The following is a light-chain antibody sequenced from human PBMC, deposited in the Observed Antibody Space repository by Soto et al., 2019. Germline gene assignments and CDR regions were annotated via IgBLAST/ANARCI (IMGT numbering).Light chain of an antibody. V-gene: IGKV1-33*01. J-gene: IGKJ4*01. Sequence: DIQMTQSPSSLSASVGDRVTITCQASQDISNCLNWYQQKPGKAHKLLIYDASKLETGVPSRFSGSGSATDFTLTIRSLQAEDIARYYCQQCDQLPLTFGGGTKVDIK. CDR3: QQCDQLPLT. CDR1: QDISNC. CDR2: DAS.